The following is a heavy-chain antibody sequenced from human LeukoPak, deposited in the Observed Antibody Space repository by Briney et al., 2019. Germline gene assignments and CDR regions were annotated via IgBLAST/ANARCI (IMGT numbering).Heavy chain of an antibody. J-gene: IGHJ4*02. CDR3: AREGQYYDSSGYYFLFGY. CDR2: IYYSGST. Sequence: SSETLSLTCTVSGGSISSGGYYWSWIRQPPGKGLEWSGYIYYSGSTNYNPSLKSRVTISVDTSKNQFSLKLSSVTAADTAVYYCAREGQYYDSSGYYFLFGYWGQGTLVTVSS. D-gene: IGHD3-22*01. V-gene: IGHV4-61*08. CDR1: GGSISSGGYY.